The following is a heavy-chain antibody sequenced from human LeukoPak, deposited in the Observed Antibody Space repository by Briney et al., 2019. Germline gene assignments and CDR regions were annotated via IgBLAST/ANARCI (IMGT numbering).Heavy chain of an antibody. CDR3: ARGLVVRWATADWFDP. CDR2: IYTSGSP. D-gene: IGHD3-10*01. Sequence: SETLSLTCTVSGGSISSGSYYWSWIRQPAGKGLEWIGRIYTSGSPNYNPSLKSRVTISVDTSKNQFSLKLSSVTAADTAVYYCARGLVVRWATADWFDPWGQGTLVTVSS. CDR1: GGSISSGSYY. J-gene: IGHJ5*02. V-gene: IGHV4-61*02.